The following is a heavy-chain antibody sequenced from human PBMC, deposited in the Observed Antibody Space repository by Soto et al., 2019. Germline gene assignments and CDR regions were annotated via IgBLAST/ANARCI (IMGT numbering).Heavy chain of an antibody. CDR2: IYYSGST. D-gene: IGHD3-22*01. Sequence: SETLSLTCTVSGGSVSSGSYYWGWIRQPPGKGLEWIGYIYYSGSTNYNPPLKSRVTISVDTSKNQFSLKLSSVTAADTAVYYCAGWYYYDSSGYLSWGQGTLVTVS. CDR1: GGSVSSGSYY. V-gene: IGHV4-61*01. J-gene: IGHJ5*02. CDR3: AGWYYYDSSGYLS.